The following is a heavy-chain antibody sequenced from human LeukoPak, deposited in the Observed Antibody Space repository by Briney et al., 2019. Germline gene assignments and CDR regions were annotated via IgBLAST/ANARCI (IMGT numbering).Heavy chain of an antibody. CDR1: GYTFTGYY. CDR3: ARELYSSSKNWFDP. D-gene: IGHD6-13*01. CDR2: INPNSGGT. J-gene: IGHJ5*02. V-gene: IGHV1-2*02. Sequence: ASVKVSCKASGYTFTGYYMHWVRQAPGQGLEWMGWINPNSGGTNYAQKFQGGVTMTRDTSISTAYMELSRLRSDDTAVYYCARELYSSSKNWFDPWGQGTLVTVSS.